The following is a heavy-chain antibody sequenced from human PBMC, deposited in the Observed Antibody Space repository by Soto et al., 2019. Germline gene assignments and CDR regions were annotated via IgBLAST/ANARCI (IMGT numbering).Heavy chain of an antibody. Sequence: QPQLVESGGGVVQPGRSLRLSCVASGFTFSSHGMHWVRQAPGKPLEWVAVIWYDGSNKYYEDSVKGRFTISRDNSKNTLYLQMNSLRAEDTAVYYCARWGDERRIDYWGQGTLVTVSS. D-gene: IGHD3-16*01. J-gene: IGHJ4*02. CDR3: ARWGDERRIDY. CDR2: IWYDGSNK. V-gene: IGHV3-33*01. CDR1: GFTFSSHG.